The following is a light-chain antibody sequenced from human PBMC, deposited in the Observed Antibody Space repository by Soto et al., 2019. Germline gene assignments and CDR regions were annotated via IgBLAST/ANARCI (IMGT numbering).Light chain of an antibody. J-gene: IGKJ1*01. CDR1: QSVSNTY. Sequence: EIVLTQSPGTLSLSPGERATLSCRASQSVSNTYLAWYQQRPGQAPRLLISGASSRATGAPDRFSGSGSGTDFTLTISRLEPEDFAVYYCQQYGSSGTFGQGTKVDIK. V-gene: IGKV3-20*01. CDR2: GAS. CDR3: QQYGSSGT.